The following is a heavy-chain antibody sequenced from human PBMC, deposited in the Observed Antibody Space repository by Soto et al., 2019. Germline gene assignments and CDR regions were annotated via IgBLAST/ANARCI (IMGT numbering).Heavy chain of an antibody. Sequence: GESLKISCKGSGYSFTSYWISWVRQMPGKVLEWMGRIDPSDSYTNYSPSFQGHVTISADKSISTAYLQWSSLKASDTAMYYCARHKRYSGYDSYYYYYGMDVWGQGTTVTVSS. CDR3: ARHKRYSGYDSYYYYYGMDV. J-gene: IGHJ6*02. D-gene: IGHD5-12*01. CDR1: GYSFTSYW. V-gene: IGHV5-10-1*01. CDR2: IDPSDSYT.